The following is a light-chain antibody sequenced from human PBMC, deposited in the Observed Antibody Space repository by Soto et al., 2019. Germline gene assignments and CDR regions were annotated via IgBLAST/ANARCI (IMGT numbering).Light chain of an antibody. Sequence: QSALTQPASVSGSPGQSITISCTGTSSDVGGYNYVSWYQQHPGKAPKLMIYDVSNRPSGVSNRFSGSKSGNTASLTISGLEAEDEADYYCSLYTSGSTYVFGTGTKLTVL. V-gene: IGLV2-14*01. CDR3: SLYTSGSTYV. J-gene: IGLJ1*01. CDR1: SSDVGGYNY. CDR2: DVS.